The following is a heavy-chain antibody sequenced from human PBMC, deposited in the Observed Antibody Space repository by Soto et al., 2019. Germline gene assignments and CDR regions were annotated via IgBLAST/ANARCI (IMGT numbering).Heavy chain of an antibody. CDR2: ISAYNGNT. J-gene: IGHJ4*02. Sequence: ASVKVSCKASGYTFTSYGISWVRQAPGQGLEWMGWISAYNGNTNYAQKLQGRVTMTKDTSTSTAYMELRSLRSDDTAVYYCARGISVFWSGSPLGYWGQGTLVTVSS. V-gene: IGHV1-18*04. CDR3: ARGISVFWSGSPLGY. D-gene: IGHD3-3*01. CDR1: GYTFTSYG.